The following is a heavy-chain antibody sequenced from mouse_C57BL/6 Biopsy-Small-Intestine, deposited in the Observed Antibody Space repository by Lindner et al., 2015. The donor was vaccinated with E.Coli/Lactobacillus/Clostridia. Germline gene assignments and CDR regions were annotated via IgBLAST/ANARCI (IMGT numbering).Heavy chain of an antibody. CDR2: IYPGDGDT. J-gene: IGHJ4*01. CDR3: ARDPYGYDVKDAMDY. V-gene: IGHV1-80*01. Sequence: VQLQESGAELVKPGASVKISCKASGYVFSSYWMNWVKQRPGKGLEWIGQIYPGDGDTNYNGKFKGKATLTADKSSSTAYMQLSSLTSEDSAVYFCARDPYGYDVKDAMDYWGQGTSVTVSS. D-gene: IGHD2-2*01. CDR1: GYVFSSYW.